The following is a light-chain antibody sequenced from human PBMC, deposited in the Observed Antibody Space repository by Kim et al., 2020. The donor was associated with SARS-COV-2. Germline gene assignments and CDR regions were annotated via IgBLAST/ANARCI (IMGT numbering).Light chain of an antibody. J-gene: IGKJ2*01. CDR3: QQYNNWTPRYT. V-gene: IGKV3-15*01. Sequence: SPGERATRSCSASQSVSSNLAWYQQKPGQAPRLLIYGASTRATGIPARFSGSGSGTEFTLTISSLQSEDFAVYYCQQYNNWTPRYTFGQGTKLEI. CDR1: QSVSSN. CDR2: GAS.